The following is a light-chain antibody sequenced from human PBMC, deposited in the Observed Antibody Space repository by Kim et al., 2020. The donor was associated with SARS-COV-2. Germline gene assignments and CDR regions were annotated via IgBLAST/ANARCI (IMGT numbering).Light chain of an antibody. CDR1: NIGSKS. Sequence: SYELTQPPSVSVAPGKTARITCGGNNIGSKSVHWYQQKPGQAPVLVIYYDSDRPSGIPERFSGSNSGNTATLTISRVEAGDEADYYCQVWDSSSDLRAFG. V-gene: IGLV3-21*04. J-gene: IGLJ2*01. CDR3: QVWDSSSDLRA. CDR2: YDS.